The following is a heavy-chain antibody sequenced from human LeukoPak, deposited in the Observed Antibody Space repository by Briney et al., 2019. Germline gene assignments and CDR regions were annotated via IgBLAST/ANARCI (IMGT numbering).Heavy chain of an antibody. CDR3: AKDLGNIVVVVVATSY. Sequence: GGSLRLSCSASGFTFSSYAMHWARQAPGKGLEWVSAISGSGGSTYYADSVKGRFTISRDNSKNTLYLQMNSLRAEDTAVYYCAKDLGNIVVVVVATSYWGQGTLVTVSS. CDR1: GFTFSSYA. CDR2: ISGSGGST. J-gene: IGHJ4*02. D-gene: IGHD2-15*01. V-gene: IGHV3-23*01.